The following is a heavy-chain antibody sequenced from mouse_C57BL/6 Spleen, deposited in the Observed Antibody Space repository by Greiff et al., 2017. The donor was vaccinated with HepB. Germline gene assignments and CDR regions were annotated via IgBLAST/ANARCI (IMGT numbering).Heavy chain of an antibody. D-gene: IGHD2-10*01. CDR2: IDPSDSYT. CDR1: GYTFTSYW. Sequence: QVQLKQPGAELVRPGTSVKLSCKASGYTFTSYWMHWVKQRPGQGLEWIGVIDPSDSYTNYNQKFKGKATLTVDTSSSTAYMQLSSLTSEDSAVYYCARILHGLTEYAMDYWGQGTSVTVSS. V-gene: IGHV1-59*01. CDR3: ARILHGLTEYAMDY. J-gene: IGHJ4*01.